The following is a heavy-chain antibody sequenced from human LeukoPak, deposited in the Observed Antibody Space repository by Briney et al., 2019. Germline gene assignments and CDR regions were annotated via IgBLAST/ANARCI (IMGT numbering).Heavy chain of an antibody. CDR2: INPNSGGT. CDR3: ARSWRRIVGATPFPFDY. V-gene: IGHV1-2*06. D-gene: IGHD1-26*01. CDR1: GYTFTGYY. Sequence: GASVKVSCKASGYTFTGYYMHWVRQAPGQGLESMGRINPNSGGTNYAQKFQGRVTMTRDTSISTAYMELSRLRSDDTAVYYCARSWRRIVGATPFPFDYWGQGTLVTVSS. J-gene: IGHJ4*02.